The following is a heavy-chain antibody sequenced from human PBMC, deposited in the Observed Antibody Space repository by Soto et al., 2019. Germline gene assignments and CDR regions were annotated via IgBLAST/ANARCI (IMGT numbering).Heavy chain of an antibody. V-gene: IGHV2-5*02. J-gene: IGHJ4*02. D-gene: IGHD1-1*01. CDR1: GFSLSTSGVG. CDR3: AHRVEYYFDY. CDR2: IYWDDDK. Sequence: QITLKESGPTLVKPTQTLTLTCTFSGFSLSTSGVGVGWIRQPPGKALEWLALIYWDDDKRYSPSLKSRLTIHKDTAKNQVVLTMTNMDPVDTATYYCAHRVEYYFDYWGQGTLVTVSS.